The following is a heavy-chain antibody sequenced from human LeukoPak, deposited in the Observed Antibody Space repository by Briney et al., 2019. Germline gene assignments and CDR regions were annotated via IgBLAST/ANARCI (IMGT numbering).Heavy chain of an antibody. Sequence: GRSLRLSCAASGFTFSSYGMHWVRQAPGKGLEWVAVIWYDGSNKYYADSVKGRFTISRDNSKNTLYLQMNSLRAEDTAVYYCARDGYSSGWYGKHFDYWGQGTLVTVSS. J-gene: IGHJ4*02. CDR2: IWYDGSNK. V-gene: IGHV3-33*01. CDR3: ARDGYSSGWYGKHFDY. D-gene: IGHD6-19*01. CDR1: GFTFSSYG.